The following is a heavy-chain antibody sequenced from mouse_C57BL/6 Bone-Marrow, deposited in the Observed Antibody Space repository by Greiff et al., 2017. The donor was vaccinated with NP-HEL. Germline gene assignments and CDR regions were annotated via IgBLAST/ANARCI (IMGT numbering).Heavy chain of an antibody. CDR3: ERGGLLSY. D-gene: IGHD2-3*01. Sequence: EVQLVESGGGLVKPGGSLKLSCAASGFTFSDYGMHWVRQAPEKGLEWVAYISSGSSTIYYADTVKGRFTISRDNAKNNLFLQMASLRSEDTAMYYCERGGLLSYWGQGTTLTVSS. CDR1: GFTFSDYG. J-gene: IGHJ2*01. CDR2: ISSGSSTI. V-gene: IGHV5-17*01.